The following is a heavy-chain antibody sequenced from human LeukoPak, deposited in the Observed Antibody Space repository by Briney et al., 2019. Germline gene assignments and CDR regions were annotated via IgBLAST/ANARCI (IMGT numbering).Heavy chain of an antibody. Sequence: GGSLRLSCAASGFSFSSYWMSWVRQAPGKGLEWVANIKQDGSEKYYVDSVKGRFTISRDNAKNSLFLHMNSLRAEDTAQYYCVRFSHYDILTGLRNWFDPWGQGTLVTVSS. V-gene: IGHV3-7*03. CDR2: IKQDGSEK. CDR1: GFSFSSYW. D-gene: IGHD3-9*01. J-gene: IGHJ5*02. CDR3: VRFSHYDILTGLRNWFDP.